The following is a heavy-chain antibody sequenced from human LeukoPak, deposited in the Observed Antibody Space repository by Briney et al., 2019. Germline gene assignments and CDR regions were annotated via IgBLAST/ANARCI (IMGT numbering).Heavy chain of an antibody. CDR1: GFTFSSYS. V-gene: IGHV3-53*01. Sequence: PGGSLRLSCAASGFTFSSYSMNWVRQAPGKGLEWVSVIYSGGSTYYADSVTGRFTISRDNSKNTLYLQMNSLRAEDTAVYYCARVLPAGNCFDDWGQGILVTVSS. J-gene: IGHJ4*02. CDR3: ARVLPAGNCFDD. CDR2: IYSGGST. D-gene: IGHD4-23*01.